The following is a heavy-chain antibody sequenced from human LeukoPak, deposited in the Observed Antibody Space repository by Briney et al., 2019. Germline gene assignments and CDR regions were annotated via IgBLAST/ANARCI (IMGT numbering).Heavy chain of an antibody. CDR1: GFTFSRYW. V-gene: IGHV3-7*01. J-gene: IGHJ4*02. D-gene: IGHD6-19*01. CDR3: ARVGQWLVWDY. Sequence: GGSLRLSCAASGFTFSRYWTNWVRQAPGKGLEWVANIKEDGREKYYVDSVKGRFTISRDNAKNSVYLQMNSLRAEDTAVYYCARVGQWLVWDYWGQGTLVTVSS. CDR2: IKEDGREK.